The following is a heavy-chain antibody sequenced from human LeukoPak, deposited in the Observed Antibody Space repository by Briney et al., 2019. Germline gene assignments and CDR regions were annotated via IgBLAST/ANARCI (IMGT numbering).Heavy chain of an antibody. J-gene: IGHJ4*02. Sequence: PSETLSLTCTVSGGSISSSSYYWGWIRQPPGKGLEWIGSIYYSGSTYYNPSLKSRVTISVDTSKNQFSLKLSSVTAADTAVYYCARQELIYDILTGNYFDYWGQGTLVTVSS. V-gene: IGHV4-39*01. CDR2: IYYSGST. D-gene: IGHD3-9*01. CDR1: GGSISSSSYY. CDR3: ARQELIYDILTGNYFDY.